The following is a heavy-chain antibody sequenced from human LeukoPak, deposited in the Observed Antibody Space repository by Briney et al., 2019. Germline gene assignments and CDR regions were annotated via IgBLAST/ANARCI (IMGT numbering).Heavy chain of an antibody. D-gene: IGHD2-2*01. CDR2: IYHSGST. J-gene: IGHJ6*02. V-gene: IGHV4-30-2*01. CDR1: GGSISSGGYS. CDR3: ARHGQCSSTSCYRYYYYGMDV. Sequence: NPSQTLSLTCAVSGGSISSGGYSWSWIRQPPGKGLEWIGYIYHSGSTYYNPSLKSRVTISVDTSKNQFSLKLSSVTAADTAVYYCARHGQCSSTSCYRYYYYGMDVWGQGTTVTVSS.